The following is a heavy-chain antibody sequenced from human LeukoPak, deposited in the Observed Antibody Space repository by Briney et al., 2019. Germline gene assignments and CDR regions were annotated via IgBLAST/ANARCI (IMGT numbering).Heavy chain of an antibody. CDR2: IIPIFGTA. D-gene: IGHD6-13*01. J-gene: IGHJ4*02. V-gene: IGHV1-69*13. Sequence: ASVKVSCKASGGTFSSYAISWVRQAPGQGLEWMGGIIPIFGTANYAQKFQGRVTITADESTSTAYMELSGLRSEDTAVYYCAREGAAGTLFFDYWGQGTLVTVSS. CDR1: GGTFSSYA. CDR3: AREGAAGTLFFDY.